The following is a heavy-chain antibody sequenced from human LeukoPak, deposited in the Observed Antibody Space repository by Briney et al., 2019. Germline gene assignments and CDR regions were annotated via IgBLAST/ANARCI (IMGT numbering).Heavy chain of an antibody. CDR2: ISSSSSTI. J-gene: IGHJ4*02. Sequence: AGGSLRLSCAASGFTFSSYSMNWVRQAPGKGLEWVSYISSSSSTIYYADSVKGRFTISRDNAKNSLYLQMNSLRAEDTAVYYCAREKNIGYYDSSGYCDYWGQGTLVTVSS. CDR1: GFTFSSYS. V-gene: IGHV3-48*04. CDR3: AREKNIGYYDSSGYCDY. D-gene: IGHD3-22*01.